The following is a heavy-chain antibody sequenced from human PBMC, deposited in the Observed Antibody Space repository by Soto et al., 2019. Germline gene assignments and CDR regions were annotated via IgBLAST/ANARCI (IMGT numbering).Heavy chain of an antibody. D-gene: IGHD4-17*01. CDR2: IYYSGST. CDR1: GCYLRSDDYY. V-gene: IGHV4-30-4*01. Sequence: SEILSLTYRVSGCYLRSDDYYWTWIRPPPGKGLEWIGHIYYSGSTYYNPSLKRRVTISIDTSKNQFSLNLNSLTAADTAVYFCARESPGLVPPNWYDPWGQGTLVTVSS. CDR3: ARESPGLVPPNWYDP. J-gene: IGHJ5*02.